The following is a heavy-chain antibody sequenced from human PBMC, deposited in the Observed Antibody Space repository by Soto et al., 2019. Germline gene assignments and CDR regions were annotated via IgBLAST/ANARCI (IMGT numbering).Heavy chain of an antibody. CDR1: GGSISSYY. CDR2: IYYSGST. Sequence: SETLSLTCTVSGGSISSYYWSWIRQPPGKGLEWIGYIYYSGSTNYNPSLKSRVTISVDTSKNQFSLELSSVTAADTAVYYCAREGGYDSSRFYYGMDVWGQGTTVTVS. J-gene: IGHJ6*02. V-gene: IGHV4-59*01. CDR3: AREGGYDSSRFYYGMDV. D-gene: IGHD5-12*01.